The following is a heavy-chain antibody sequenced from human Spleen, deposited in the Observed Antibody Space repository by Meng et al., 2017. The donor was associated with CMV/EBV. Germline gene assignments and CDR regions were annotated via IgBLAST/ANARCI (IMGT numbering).Heavy chain of an antibody. CDR2: IYSGGST. V-gene: IGHV3-53*01. Sequence: GESLKISCAASGFTVISNYMSWVRQAPGKGLEWVSVIYSGGSTYYADSVKGRFTISRDNSKNTVYLQMNSLRAEDTAVYYCARAPSWGNAFDIWGQGTMVTVSS. CDR3: ARAPSWGNAFDI. J-gene: IGHJ3*02. CDR1: GFTVISNY. D-gene: IGHD2-2*01.